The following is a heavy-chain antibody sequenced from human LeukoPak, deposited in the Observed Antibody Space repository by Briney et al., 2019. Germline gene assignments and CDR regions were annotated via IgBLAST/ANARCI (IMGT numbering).Heavy chain of an antibody. J-gene: IGHJ4*02. CDR2: IYYSGST. Sequence: SETLSLTCTVSGGSISSYYWSWIRQPPGKGLERIGYIYYSGSTNYNPSLKSRVTISVDTSKNQFSLKLSSVTAADTAVYYCARVHSSGWYYFDYWGQGTLVTVSS. D-gene: IGHD6-19*01. CDR3: ARVHSSGWYYFDY. V-gene: IGHV4-59*01. CDR1: GGSISSYY.